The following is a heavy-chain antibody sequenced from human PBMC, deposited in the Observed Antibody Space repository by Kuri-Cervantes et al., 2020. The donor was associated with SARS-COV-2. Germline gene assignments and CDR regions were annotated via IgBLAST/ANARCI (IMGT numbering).Heavy chain of an antibody. CDR2: INPGGGAT. Sequence: ASVKVSCKASGYTFTNYYIHWVRQAPGQGLEWMGIINPGGGATTYAQKFQGRVTMTRDTSTSTVYMELSSLRSEDTAVYFCARDGRDGYNREFLTDRGQGTLVTVSS. CDR1: GYTFTNYY. CDR3: ARDGRDGYNREFLTD. V-gene: IGHV1-46*01. J-gene: IGHJ4*02. D-gene: IGHD5-24*01.